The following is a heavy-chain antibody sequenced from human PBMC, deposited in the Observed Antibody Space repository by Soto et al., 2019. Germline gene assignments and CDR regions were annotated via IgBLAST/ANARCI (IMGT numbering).Heavy chain of an antibody. CDR3: ASTSIAAAGKDYNWFDP. D-gene: IGHD6-13*01. V-gene: IGHV5-51*01. J-gene: IGHJ5*02. CDR2: IYPGDSRT. Sequence: GESLKISCEDSGHSFTTYWIAWVRQMPGKGLEWMGIIYPGDSRTTYSPSFQGQVIISADKSISTAYLQWSRLKASDTAMYYCASTSIAAAGKDYNWFDPWGQGTLVTVSS. CDR1: GHSFTTYW.